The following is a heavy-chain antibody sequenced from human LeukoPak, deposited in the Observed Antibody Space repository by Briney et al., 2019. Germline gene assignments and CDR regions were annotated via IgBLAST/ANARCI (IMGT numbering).Heavy chain of an antibody. CDR3: ARGEYQLLPLYFDY. D-gene: IGHD2-2*01. J-gene: IGHJ4*02. Sequence: PSETLSLTCTVSGGSISSGGYYWSWIRQHPGKGLEWIGYIYYSGSTYSNPSLKSRVTISVDTSKNQFSLKLSSVTAADPAVYYCARGEYQLLPLYFDYWGQGTLVTVSS. V-gene: IGHV4-31*03. CDR2: IYYSGST. CDR1: GGSISSGGYY.